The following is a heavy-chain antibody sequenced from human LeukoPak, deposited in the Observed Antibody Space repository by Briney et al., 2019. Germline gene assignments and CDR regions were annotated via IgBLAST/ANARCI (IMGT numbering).Heavy chain of an antibody. CDR3: ARVKLERRPFDY. CDR2: IYYSGST. V-gene: IGHV4-30-4*01. D-gene: IGHD1-1*01. J-gene: IGHJ4*02. Sequence: SQTLSLTCTVSGGSLSSVDYYWSWLRQPPGKGLEWIGYIYYSGSTYYNPSLRSRVTISVDTSKNQFSLKLSAVTAADTAVYYCARVKLERRPFDYWGQGTLVTVSS. CDR1: GGSLSSVDYY.